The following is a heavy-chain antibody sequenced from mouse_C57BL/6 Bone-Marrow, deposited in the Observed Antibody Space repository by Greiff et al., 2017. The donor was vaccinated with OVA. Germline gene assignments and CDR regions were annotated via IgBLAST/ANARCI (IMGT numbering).Heavy chain of an antibody. CDR2: IVPENGDT. V-gene: IGHV14-4*01. Sequence: VQLQQSGAELVRPGASVKLSCTASGFNIKDDYMHWVKQRPEQGLEWIGWIVPENGDTEYASKFQGKATITADTSSNTAYLQLSSLTSEDTAVYYCTTFITTVVATPYYAMDYWGQGTSVTVSS. CDR3: TTFITTVVATPYYAMDY. J-gene: IGHJ4*01. CDR1: GFNIKDDY. D-gene: IGHD1-1*01.